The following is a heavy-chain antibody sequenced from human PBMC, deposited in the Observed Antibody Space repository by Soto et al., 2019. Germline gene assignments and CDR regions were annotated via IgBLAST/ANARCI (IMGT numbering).Heavy chain of an antibody. D-gene: IGHD5-12*01. CDR3: TRSRVRDGYNPDAFDI. J-gene: IGHJ3*02. Sequence: PGESLKISCKGSGYNFASCWIGWVRQMPGKGLEWMGIIYPGDSDTRYSPSFQGQVTISADKSIDTAYLQWSSLKASDTAMYYCTRSRVRDGYNPDAFDICGQGTMVT. CDR1: GYNFASCW. CDR2: IYPGDSDT. V-gene: IGHV5-51*01.